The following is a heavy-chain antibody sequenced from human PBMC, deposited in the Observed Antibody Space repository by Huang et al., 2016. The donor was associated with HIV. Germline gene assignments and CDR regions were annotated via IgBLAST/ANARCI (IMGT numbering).Heavy chain of an antibody. CDR1: GGSFRNFA. CDR3: ATVDYYDTSGPQRGYFDN. Sequence: QVQLVQSGAEVKKPGSSVTVSCKASGGSFRNFAIGWVRQAPGQGLEWMGGIIPTLGTANYAQKFQGRVTIIADESTSTAYMELSSLRSEDTAVYYWATVDYYDTSGPQRGYFDNWGQGTLVTVSS. J-gene: IGHJ4*02. D-gene: IGHD3-22*01. CDR2: IIPTLGTA. V-gene: IGHV1-69*01.